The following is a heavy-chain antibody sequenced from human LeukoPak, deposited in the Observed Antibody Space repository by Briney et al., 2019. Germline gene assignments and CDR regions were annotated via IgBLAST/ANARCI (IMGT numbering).Heavy chain of an antibody. CDR2: ISHTGRTM. Sequence: GGSLRLSCSASGFTVCSNYMSWVRQAPGKGLEWVSYISHTGRTMSYADSVKGRFTISRDNARNSLYLQMNSLRAEDTAVYYCAIPPLSGTGSSRPLAGMDVWGQGTTVTVSS. D-gene: IGHD3-10*01. CDR1: GFTVCSNY. J-gene: IGHJ6*02. CDR3: AIPPLSGTGSSRPLAGMDV. V-gene: IGHV3-11*04.